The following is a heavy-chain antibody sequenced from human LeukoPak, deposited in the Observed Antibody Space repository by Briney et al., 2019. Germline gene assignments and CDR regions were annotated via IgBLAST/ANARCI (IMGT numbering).Heavy chain of an antibody. Sequence: KPSETLSLTCTVSGGSISSYYWSWIRQPPGKGLEWIGYIYYSGSTNYNPSLKSRVTISVDTSKNQFSLKLSSVTAADTAVYYCAGANYDSSGVHWGQGTLVTVSS. CDR3: AGANYDSSGVH. J-gene: IGHJ4*02. D-gene: IGHD3-22*01. CDR2: IYYSGST. V-gene: IGHV4-59*01. CDR1: GGSISSYY.